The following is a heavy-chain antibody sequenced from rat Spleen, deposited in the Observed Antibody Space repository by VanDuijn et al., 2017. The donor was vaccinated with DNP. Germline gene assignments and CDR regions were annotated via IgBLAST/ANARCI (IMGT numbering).Heavy chain of an antibody. CDR3: ARVAIAAISTGNWFAY. V-gene: IGHV5-7*01. J-gene: IGHJ3*01. Sequence: EVQLVESGGGLVQPGRSMKLSCAASGFTFSNYDMAWVRQAPKKGLEWVATISYDGSSTNYRDSVKGRFTISRDNAKSTLYLQMDSLRSEDTATYYCARVAIAAISTGNWFAYWGQGTLVTVSS. CDR2: ISYDGSST. D-gene: IGHD1-2*01. CDR1: GFTFSNYD.